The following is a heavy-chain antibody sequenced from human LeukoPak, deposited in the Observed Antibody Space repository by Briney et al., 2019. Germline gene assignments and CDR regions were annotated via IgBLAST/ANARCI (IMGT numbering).Heavy chain of an antibody. CDR3: AKAAGFDWSLNWFDP. J-gene: IGHJ5*02. CDR2: ISGSGGST. D-gene: IGHD3-9*01. V-gene: IGHV3-23*01. Sequence: PGGTLRLSCAASGFTFSSYGMSWVRQAPGKGLEWISAISGSGGSTYYADSVKGRFTISRDNSKNTLYLQMNSLRAEDTAVYYCAKAAGFDWSLNWFDPWGQGILVTVSS. CDR1: GFTFSSYG.